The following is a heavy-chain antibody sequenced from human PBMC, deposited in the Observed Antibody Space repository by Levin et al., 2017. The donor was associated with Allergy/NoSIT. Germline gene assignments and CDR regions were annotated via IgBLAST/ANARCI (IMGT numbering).Heavy chain of an antibody. CDR2: IRNRANSYTT. Sequence: GGSLRLSCAASGFIFSDHYMDWVRQAPGKGLEWVGRIRNRANSYTTEYAASVKGRFTISRDDSKNSLYLQMNSLRTEDTAGFYCARRTVTPGGSETFDIWGQGTLVTVSS. CDR1: GFIFSDHY. V-gene: IGHV3-72*01. D-gene: IGHD3-10*01. J-gene: IGHJ3*02. CDR3: ARRTVTPGGSETFDI.